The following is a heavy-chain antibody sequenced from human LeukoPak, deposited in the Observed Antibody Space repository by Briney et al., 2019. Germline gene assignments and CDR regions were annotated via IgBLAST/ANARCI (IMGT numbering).Heavy chain of an antibody. D-gene: IGHD3-3*01. J-gene: IGHJ4*02. CDR1: GFTFNTYS. Sequence: GGSLRLSCAASGFTFNTYSMNWVRPAPGKGLEWVSSISSSSSYIYYADSVKGRFTISRDNAKNSLYLQMNSLRADDTAVYYCARSARLMKGVVEVTALDDWGQGTLVTVSS. CDR2: ISSSSSYI. V-gene: IGHV3-21*01. CDR3: ARSARLMKGVVEVTALDD.